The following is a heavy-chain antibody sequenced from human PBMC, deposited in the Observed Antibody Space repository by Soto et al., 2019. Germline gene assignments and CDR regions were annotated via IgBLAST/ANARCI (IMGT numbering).Heavy chain of an antibody. Sequence: SETLSLTFSVSGCSISSYYCNLVRQPAGKGLEWIGSIYTSGTTYYNPSLKSRVTMSVDTSKNQFYLKLSSVTAADTAVYYCARDTAFSAWYLGYWGRGTLVTVSS. J-gene: IGHJ4*02. D-gene: IGHD6-19*01. CDR1: GCSISSYY. CDR2: IYTSGTT. CDR3: ARDTAFSAWYLGY. V-gene: IGHV4-4*07.